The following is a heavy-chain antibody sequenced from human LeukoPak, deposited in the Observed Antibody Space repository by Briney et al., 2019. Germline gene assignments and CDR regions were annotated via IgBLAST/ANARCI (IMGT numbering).Heavy chain of an antibody. Sequence: SETLSLTCTVSGGSITSYYWSWIRQPPGKGLEWIGYIYYSGGTNYNPSLKSRVTISVDTSKNQFSLKLSSVTAADTAVYYCARAGYWGQGTLVTVSS. CDR2: IYYSGGT. CDR3: ARAGY. V-gene: IGHV4-59*12. CDR1: GGSITSYY. J-gene: IGHJ4*02.